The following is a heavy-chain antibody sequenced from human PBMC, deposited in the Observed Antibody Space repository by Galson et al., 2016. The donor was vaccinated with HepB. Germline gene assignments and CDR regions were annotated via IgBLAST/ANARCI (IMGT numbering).Heavy chain of an antibody. CDR3: ATGKGYLYDF. Sequence: SLRLSCAGSGFTFSNAWMSWVRQAPGKGLEWVGRIKTNSDGGATDYAAPVEGRFTIPRDGSQDTLYLQMNSLTTDDTAVYYCATGKGYLYDFWGQGTLVTVSS. D-gene: IGHD5-18*01. J-gene: IGHJ4*02. CDR2: IKTNSDGGAT. CDR1: GFTFSNAW. V-gene: IGHV3-15*01.